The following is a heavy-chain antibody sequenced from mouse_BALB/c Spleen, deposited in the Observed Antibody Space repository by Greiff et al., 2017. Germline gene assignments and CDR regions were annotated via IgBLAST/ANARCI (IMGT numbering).Heavy chain of an antibody. D-gene: IGHD3-1*01. CDR3: ARDLIGYAMDY. CDR1: GISITTGNYR. V-gene: IGHV3-5*02. Sequence: VQLKESGPGLVKPSQTVSLTCTVTGISITTGNYRWSWIRQFPGNKLEWIGYIYYSGTITYNPSLTSRTTITRDTSKNQFFLEMNSLTAEDTATYYCARDLIGYAMDYWGQGTSVTVSS. J-gene: IGHJ4*01. CDR2: IYYSGTI.